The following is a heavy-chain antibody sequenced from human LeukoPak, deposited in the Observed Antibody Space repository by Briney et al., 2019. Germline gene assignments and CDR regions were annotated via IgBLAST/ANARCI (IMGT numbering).Heavy chain of an antibody. Sequence: GGSLRLSCAASGFTFSTSWMSWVRQAPGKGLEWVSFITSSSSAIYYADSVKGRFTISRDNAKNSLYLQMNSLRAEDTAMYYCASVWGMTTEPYWGQGTLVTVSS. D-gene: IGHD4-17*01. V-gene: IGHV3-48*04. CDR1: GFTFSTSW. CDR3: ASVWGMTTEPY. CDR2: ITSSSSAI. J-gene: IGHJ4*02.